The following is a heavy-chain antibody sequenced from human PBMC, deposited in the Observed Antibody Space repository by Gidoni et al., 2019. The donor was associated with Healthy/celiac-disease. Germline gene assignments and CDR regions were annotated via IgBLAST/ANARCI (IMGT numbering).Heavy chain of an antibody. CDR1: GFTFSRYD. CDR2: IGTAGDP. CDR3: ARAVAGANWYFDL. Sequence: EVQLVESGGGLVQPGGPLRLSCAASGFTFSRYDMHWVRPATGKGLEWVSAIGTAGDPYYPGSVKGRFTISRENAKNSLYLQMNSLRAGDTAVYYCARAVAGANWYFDLWGRGTLVTVSS. V-gene: IGHV3-13*05. D-gene: IGHD6-19*01. J-gene: IGHJ2*01.